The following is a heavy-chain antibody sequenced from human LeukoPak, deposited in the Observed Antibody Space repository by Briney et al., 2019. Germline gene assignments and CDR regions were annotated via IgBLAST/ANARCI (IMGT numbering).Heavy chain of an antibody. J-gene: IGHJ6*03. D-gene: IGHD2-2*01. Sequence: ASVKVSCKASGYTFTSHGISWVRQAPGQGLEWMGWISTYNGNTNYAQKLQGRVTMTTDTSTSTAYMELRSLRSDDTAVYYCARGDIVVVPASYYYYYYMDVWGKGTTVTVSS. CDR2: ISTYNGNT. CDR3: ARGDIVVVPASYYYYYYMDV. V-gene: IGHV1-18*01. CDR1: GYTFTSHG.